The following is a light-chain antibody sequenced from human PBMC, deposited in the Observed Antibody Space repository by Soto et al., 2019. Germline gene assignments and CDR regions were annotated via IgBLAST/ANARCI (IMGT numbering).Light chain of an antibody. J-gene: IGLJ2*01. V-gene: IGLV2-14*01. CDR1: SSDVGGYKY. Sequence: QSALTQPASVSGSPGQSITISCTGTSSDVGGYKYVSWYQQHTGKAPKLMISEVNNRPSGVSNRFSGSKSGNTASLTIFGLQAEDEAEYYCSSYTSSSTVVFGGGTKLTVL. CDR3: SSYTSSSTVV. CDR2: EVN.